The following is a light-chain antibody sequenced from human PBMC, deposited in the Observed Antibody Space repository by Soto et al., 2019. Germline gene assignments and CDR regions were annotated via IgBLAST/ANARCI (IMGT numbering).Light chain of an antibody. CDR1: QSVGSS. V-gene: IGKV3-20*01. CDR3: QHNGRS. CDR2: AAS. J-gene: IGKJ5*01. Sequence: DIVLTQSPGTLSLSPGERATLSCRASQSVGSSLSWYQQKPGQAPRLLIYAASSRATGISDRFSGSGSGTDITLIINRLDPEDSAVYYCQHNGRSFGQGTRLEIK.